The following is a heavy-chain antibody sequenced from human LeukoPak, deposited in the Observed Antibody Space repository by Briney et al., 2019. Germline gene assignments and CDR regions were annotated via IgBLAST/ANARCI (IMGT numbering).Heavy chain of an antibody. D-gene: IGHD1-26*01. CDR1: GFTFNNYW. CDR2: IKEDTSQK. V-gene: IGHV3-7*01. J-gene: IGHJ4*02. CDR3: ARQVSREGHFDY. Sequence: GGSLRLSCAASGFTFNNYWLSWVRQGPGKGLEWVAHIKEDTSQKYYVGSVEGRFTISRDNARNSLYLQMNSLRGEDTAVYFCARQVSREGHFDYWGQGALVSVSS.